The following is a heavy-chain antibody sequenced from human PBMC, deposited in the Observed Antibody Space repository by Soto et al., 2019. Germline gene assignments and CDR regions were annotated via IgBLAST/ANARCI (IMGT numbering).Heavy chain of an antibody. CDR3: ARDRIGSGWSLDY. J-gene: IGHJ4*02. V-gene: IGHV3-23*01. D-gene: IGHD6-19*01. CDR1: GFTFSIYA. CDR2: ITGSGYGT. Sequence: EVQLLESGGGLVQPGGSLRLSCAASGFTFSIYAMSWVRQAPGKGLEWVSAITGSGYGTYYADSVKGRFTISRDNSKNTLYLQMNSLRAEDTAVYYCARDRIGSGWSLDYWGQGTLVTVSS.